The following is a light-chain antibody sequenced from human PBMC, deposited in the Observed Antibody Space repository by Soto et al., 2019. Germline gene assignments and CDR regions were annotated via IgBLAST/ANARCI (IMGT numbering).Light chain of an antibody. CDR2: DVT. Sequence: QSALTQPASVSGSPGQSITISCTGTSTDVGAYRFVSWYQQHPGKAPKLMIFDVTNRPSGVSNRFSGSKSGNTASLTISGLQPEDEADYYCSSYSTSANLLFGGGTKLTVL. J-gene: IGLJ2*01. CDR1: STDVGAYRF. V-gene: IGLV2-14*03. CDR3: SSYSTSANLL.